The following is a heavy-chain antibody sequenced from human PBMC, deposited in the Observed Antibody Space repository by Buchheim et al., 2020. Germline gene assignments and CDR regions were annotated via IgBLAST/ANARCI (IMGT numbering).Heavy chain of an antibody. CDR2: ITSSGSHI. CDR1: GFTFSTSS. D-gene: IGHD3-10*01. CDR3: ARVSDGTGTRPIDY. J-gene: IGHJ4*02. V-gene: IGHV3-21*01. Sequence: EVQVVESGGGLVKPGGSLRLSCAASGFTFSTSSMCWVRQAPGKGLEWVSFITSSGSHIYYADSVKGRFTISRDHAKNSRYLQMNSLRVEDTAVYYCARVSDGTGTRPIDYWGQGTL.